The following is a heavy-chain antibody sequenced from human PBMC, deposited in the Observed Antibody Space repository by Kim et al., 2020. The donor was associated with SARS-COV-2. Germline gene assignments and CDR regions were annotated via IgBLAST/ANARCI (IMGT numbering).Heavy chain of an antibody. CDR1: GFTFSDHH. Sequence: GGSLRLSCVASGFTFSDHHMDWVRQAPGKXXEXVARXKNRGRGYTAEXAASVXGRFTXSXDESKNSLYLQMNSXKXXXTXXXYCAXXSMXYAFDXXXQG. J-gene: IGHJ3*01. V-gene: IGHV3-72*01. CDR2: XKNRGRGYTA. D-gene: IGHD2-8*01. CDR3: AXXSMXYAFDX.